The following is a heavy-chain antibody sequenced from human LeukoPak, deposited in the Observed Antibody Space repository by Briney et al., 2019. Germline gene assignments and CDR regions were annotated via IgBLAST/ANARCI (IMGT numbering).Heavy chain of an antibody. Sequence: PSETLSLTCTVSGGSISSYYWSWIRQPPGKGLEWIGYIYYSGSTNYNPSLKSRVTISVDTSKNQFSLKLSSVTAADTAVYYCARSWREYYDILTGYSNLLFDYWGQGTLVTVSS. V-gene: IGHV4-59*01. CDR1: GGSISSYY. CDR3: ARSWREYYDILTGYSNLLFDY. J-gene: IGHJ4*02. CDR2: IYYSGST. D-gene: IGHD3-9*01.